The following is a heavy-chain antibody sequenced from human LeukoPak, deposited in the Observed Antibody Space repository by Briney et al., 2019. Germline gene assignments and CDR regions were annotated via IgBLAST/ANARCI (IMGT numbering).Heavy chain of an antibody. J-gene: IGHJ4*02. D-gene: IGHD4-17*01. V-gene: IGHV3-30-3*01. CDR1: GLTFSLYA. Sequence: PGGSLRLSCAASGLTFSLYAMHWFRRAPGKGLECVAVISEDGNSIRYADSVRGRFTISRDTSKNALCLQLNSIREEDTAMYYCARNDCGDYYFDYWGLGNLVTASS. CDR2: ISEDGNSI. CDR3: ARNDCGDYYFDY.